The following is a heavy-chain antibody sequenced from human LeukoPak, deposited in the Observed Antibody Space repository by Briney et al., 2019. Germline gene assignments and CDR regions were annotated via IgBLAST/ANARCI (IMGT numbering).Heavy chain of an antibody. CDR3: AKDALVVPAEAFDY. J-gene: IGHJ4*02. CDR2: ISGSGGST. V-gene: IGHV3-23*01. Sequence: AGSLRLSCAASGFTFSSYSMSWVRQPPGKGLEWVAAISGSGGSTYYADSVKGRFTISRDNSKNTLYLQMNSLRAEDTAVYYCAKDALVVPAEAFDYWGQGTLVAVSS. CDR1: GFTFSSYS. D-gene: IGHD2-2*01.